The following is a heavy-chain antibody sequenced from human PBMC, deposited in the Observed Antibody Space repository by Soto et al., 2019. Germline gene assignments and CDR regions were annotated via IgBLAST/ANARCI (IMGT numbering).Heavy chain of an antibody. CDR3: ARDVRVVVAAIEDEYGMDV. J-gene: IGHJ6*02. CDR2: IYSGGST. D-gene: IGHD2-15*01. CDR1: GFTVSNNY. V-gene: IGHV3-53*01. Sequence: GGSLRPPWAASGFTVSNNYMSWVRQAPGKGLEWVSVIYSGGSTYYADSVKGRFTISRDNSKNTLYLQMNSLRAEDTAVYYCARDVRVVVAAIEDEYGMDVWGQGTTVTVSS.